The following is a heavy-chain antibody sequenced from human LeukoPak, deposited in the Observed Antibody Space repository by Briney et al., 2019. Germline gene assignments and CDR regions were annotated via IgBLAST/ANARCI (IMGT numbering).Heavy chain of an antibody. D-gene: IGHD5-24*01. J-gene: IGHJ6*03. CDR2: IIPTFGTA. Sequence: SVKVSCKTSGGTFSSYAISWVRQAPGQGLEWMGRIIPTFGTANYAQKFQGRVTITTDESTSTAYMELSSLRSEDTAVYYCATTRGSYYYYYMDVWGKGTTVTVSS. CDR3: ATTRGSYYYYYMDV. CDR1: GGTFSSYA. V-gene: IGHV1-69*05.